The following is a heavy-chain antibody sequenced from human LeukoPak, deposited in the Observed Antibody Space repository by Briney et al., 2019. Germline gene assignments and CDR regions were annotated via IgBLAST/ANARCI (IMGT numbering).Heavy chain of an antibody. Sequence: GGSLRLSCAASGFTFTSYTMSWVRQAPGKGLAWVSAISSSGGTTYYADSVKGRFTISRDNSKNMLYLQMNSLRAEDTAVYYCAKSNGVDRNGYNSDYFDYWGQGTLVTVSS. CDR1: GFTFTSYT. CDR3: AKSNGVDRNGYNSDYFDY. J-gene: IGHJ4*02. V-gene: IGHV3-23*01. CDR2: ISSSGGTT. D-gene: IGHD5-24*01.